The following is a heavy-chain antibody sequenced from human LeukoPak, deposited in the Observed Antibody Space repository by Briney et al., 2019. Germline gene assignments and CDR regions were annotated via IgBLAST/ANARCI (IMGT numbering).Heavy chain of an antibody. CDR2: ISSSSSYI. CDR3: ASSPRRIAVAGTRNDY. CDR1: GFTFSSYS. J-gene: IGHJ4*02. V-gene: IGHV3-21*01. Sequence: GGSLRLSCAASGFTFSSYSMNWVRQAPGEGLEWVSSISSSSSYIYYADSVKGRFTISRDNAKNSLYLQMNSLRAEDTAVYYCASSPRRIAVAGTRNDYWGQGTLVTVSS. D-gene: IGHD6-19*01.